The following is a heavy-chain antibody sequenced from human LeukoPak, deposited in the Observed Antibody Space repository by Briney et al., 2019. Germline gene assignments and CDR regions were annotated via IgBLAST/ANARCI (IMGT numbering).Heavy chain of an antibody. V-gene: IGHV4-34*01. D-gene: IGHD3-9*01. J-gene: IGHJ4*02. CDR1: GGSFSDYY. CDR3: ARGPPIKYDILTGYYNFDS. Sequence: MASETLSLTCAVYGGSFSDYYWTWIRQPPGKGLEWIGEINHSGSTKYNPSLKSRVTISADTSENQFSLKLSSVTAADTAVYYCARGPPIKYDILTGYYNFDSWDQGTLVTVSS. CDR2: INHSGST.